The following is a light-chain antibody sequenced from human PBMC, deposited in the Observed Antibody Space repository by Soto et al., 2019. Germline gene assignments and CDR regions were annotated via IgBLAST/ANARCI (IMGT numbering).Light chain of an antibody. V-gene: IGKV1-5*01. CDR3: QQYKVYPYT. J-gene: IGKJ2*01. CDR2: DVS. Sequence: DIPMTQSPSTLSASIGDRVTLTCRASQSLTGRLAWYQPKPGRPPKRLIYDVSILESGVPSRFSGSESGTDFTLTISSLRPDDFATFYCQQYKVYPYTFGQGT. CDR1: QSLTGR.